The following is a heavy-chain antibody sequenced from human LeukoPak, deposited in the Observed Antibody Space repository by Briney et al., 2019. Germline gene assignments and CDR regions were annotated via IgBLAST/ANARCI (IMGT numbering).Heavy chain of an antibody. D-gene: IGHD2/OR15-2a*01. V-gene: IGHV5-51*01. J-gene: IGHJ3*02. CDR2: IYPGDSDT. Sequence: GESLKISCKGSGYSFTSYWIGWERQMPGKGLEWMGIIYPGDSDTRYSPSFQGQVTISADKSISTAYLQWSSLKASDSAMYYCARRAVLSARSMLGAFDIWGQGTMVTVSS. CDR3: ARRAVLSARSMLGAFDI. CDR1: GYSFTSYW.